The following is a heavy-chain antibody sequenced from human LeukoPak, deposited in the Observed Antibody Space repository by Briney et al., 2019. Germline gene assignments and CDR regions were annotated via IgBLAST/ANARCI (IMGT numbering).Heavy chain of an antibody. J-gene: IGHJ5*01. CDR1: GFTFSDYY. V-gene: IGHV3-23*01. D-gene: IGHD6-19*01. CDR3: AKGIAVAGNHDS. Sequence: GGSLRLSCAVSGFTFSDYYMSWIRQAPGKGLEWVSAITGSGGSTYYADSVKGRFTISRDNSKNMLYLQMNSLRAEDTAVYYCAKGIAVAGNHDSWGQGTLVTVSS. CDR2: ITGSGGST.